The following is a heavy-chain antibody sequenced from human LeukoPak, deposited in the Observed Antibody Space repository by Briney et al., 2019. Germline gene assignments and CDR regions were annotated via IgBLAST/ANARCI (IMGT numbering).Heavy chain of an antibody. J-gene: IGHJ6*04. CDR1: GFTFDDYA. D-gene: IGHD3-10*01. CDR2: ISWNSGSI. Sequence: PGRSLRLSCAASGFTFDDYAMHWVRQAPGKGLQWVSGISWNSGSIGYVDSVKGRFTISRDNAKNTVYLQMNSLRPEDTAVYYCARDRFYIPDVWGKGTTVTVSS. CDR3: ARDRFYIPDV. V-gene: IGHV3-9*01.